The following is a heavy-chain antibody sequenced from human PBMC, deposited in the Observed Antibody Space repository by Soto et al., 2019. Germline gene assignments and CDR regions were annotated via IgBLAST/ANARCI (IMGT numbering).Heavy chain of an antibody. CDR2: IYSSGST. CDR1: GVSVMSHY. J-gene: IGHJ4*02. Sequence: SQAHSLTCTGSGVSVMSHYWTWIRQPPGKGLEWIGHIYSSGSTNYNPALKRRVSISLDTSKNQFSLKVTSVTAADTAMYYCARDGRYFDWFAIDNWGQGTQVTVSS. D-gene: IGHD3-9*01. CDR3: ARDGRYFDWFAIDN. V-gene: IGHV4-59*02.